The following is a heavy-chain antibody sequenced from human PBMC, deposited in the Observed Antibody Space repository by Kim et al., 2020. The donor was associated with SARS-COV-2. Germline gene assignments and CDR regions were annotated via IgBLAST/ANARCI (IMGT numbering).Heavy chain of an antibody. D-gene: IGHD6-13*01. CDR2: INHSGST. CDR3: ARWAGIAAAGTFFDY. Sequence: SETLSLTCAVYGGSFSGYYWSWIRQPPGKGLEWIGEINHSGSTNYNPSLKSRVTISVDTSKNQFSLKLSSVTAADTAVYYCARWAGIAAAGTFFDYWGQGTLVTVSS. CDR1: GGSFSGYY. V-gene: IGHV4-34*01. J-gene: IGHJ4*02.